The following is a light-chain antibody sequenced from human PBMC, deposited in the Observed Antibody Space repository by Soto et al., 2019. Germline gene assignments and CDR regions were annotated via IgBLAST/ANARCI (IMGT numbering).Light chain of an antibody. Sequence: EIVMTQSPATLSVSPGERATLSCRASQSVSSNLAWYQQKPGQAPRLLIYGASTRATDIPARFSGSGSGTEFTLTISSLQSEDFAVYFCQQYNYWPRTFGQGTKLEIK. J-gene: IGKJ2*01. CDR1: QSVSSN. CDR2: GAS. V-gene: IGKV3-15*01. CDR3: QQYNYWPRT.